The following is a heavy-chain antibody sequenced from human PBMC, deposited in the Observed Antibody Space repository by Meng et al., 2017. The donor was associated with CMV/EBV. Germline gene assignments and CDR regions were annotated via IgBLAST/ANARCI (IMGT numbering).Heavy chain of an antibody. Sequence: ASVKVSCKASGYTFTGYYMHWVRQAPGQGLEWMGLINPNSGGTNYAQKFQGRVTMTRDTSISTAYMELSRLRSDDTAVYYCARGLRYYGDYVGNWFDPWGQGTLVTVSS. D-gene: IGHD4-17*01. J-gene: IGHJ5*02. CDR2: INPNSGGT. V-gene: IGHV1-2*02. CDR1: GYTFTGYY. CDR3: ARGLRYYGDYVGNWFDP.